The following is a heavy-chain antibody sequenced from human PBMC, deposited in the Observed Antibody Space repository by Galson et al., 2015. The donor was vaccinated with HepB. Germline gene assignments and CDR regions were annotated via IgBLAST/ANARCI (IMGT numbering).Heavy chain of an antibody. CDR3: AHSRPTYYYDSSGYLPVGWFDP. J-gene: IGHJ5*02. CDR1: GFSLSTSGVG. V-gene: IGHV2-5*02. Sequence: PALVTPTPTLTLTCTFSGFSLSTSGVGVGWIRQPPGKALGWLALIYWDDDKRYSPSLKSRLTITKDASKNQVVLTMTNMDPVDTATYYCAHSRPTYYYDSSGYLPVGWFDPWGQGTLVTVSS. CDR2: IYWDDDK. D-gene: IGHD3-22*01.